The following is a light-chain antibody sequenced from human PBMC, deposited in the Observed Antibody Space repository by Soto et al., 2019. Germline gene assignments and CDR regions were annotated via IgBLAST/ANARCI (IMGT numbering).Light chain of an antibody. CDR2: EVV. Sequence: QSVLTQPPSASGSPGQSVTISCTGTSSDVGGYNYVSWYQHHPGKAPRLIIYEVVQRPSGVPDRFSGSKSGNTASLTVSGLQAADEADYFCKSYAGSKTYVLASGTQVTVL. CDR3: KSYAGSKTYV. V-gene: IGLV2-8*01. CDR1: SSDVGGYNY. J-gene: IGLJ1*01.